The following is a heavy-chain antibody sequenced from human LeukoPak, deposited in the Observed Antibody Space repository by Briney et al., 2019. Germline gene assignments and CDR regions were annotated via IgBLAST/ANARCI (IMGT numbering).Heavy chain of an antibody. CDR2: IYWNDDK. V-gene: IGHV2-5*01. J-gene: IGHJ4*02. CDR3: AHDDMTTVTTDAYFDY. CDR1: GFSLSTSGVG. D-gene: IGHD4-17*01. Sequence: SGPTLVNPTQTLTLTCTFSGFSLSTSGVGVGWIRQPPGKALEWLALIYWNDDKRYSPSLKSRLTITKDTSKNQMVLTMTNMDPVDTATYYCAHDDMTTVTTDAYFDYWGQGTLVTVSS.